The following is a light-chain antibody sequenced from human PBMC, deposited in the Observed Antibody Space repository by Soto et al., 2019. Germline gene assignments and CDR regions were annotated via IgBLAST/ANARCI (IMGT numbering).Light chain of an antibody. J-gene: IGKJ4*01. V-gene: IGKV3-20*01. CDR3: QQYGTSLT. CDR2: AAS. Sequence: IVLTQSPGTLSLSPGEGATLSCRASQNIKNNFLAWYQQRPGQAPRLLIHAASIRATGTPDSFTGSASGTDFPLIISRLEHDDVAVYCCQQYGTSLTFGGGTRVEIK. CDR1: QNIKNNF.